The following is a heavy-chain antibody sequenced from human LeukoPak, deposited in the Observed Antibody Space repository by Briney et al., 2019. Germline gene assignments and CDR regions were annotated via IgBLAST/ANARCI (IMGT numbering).Heavy chain of an antibody. V-gene: IGHV1-8*01. J-gene: IGHJ4*02. Sequence: ASVKVSCKASGYTFTSYDINWVRQATGQGLEWMGWMNPNSGNTGYAQKFQGRVTMTRNTSISTAYMELSSLRSEDTAVYYCAREVVRGVLYYFDYWGQGTLVTVSS. CDR2: MNPNSGNT. CDR1: GYTFTSYD. D-gene: IGHD3-10*01. CDR3: AREVVRGVLYYFDY.